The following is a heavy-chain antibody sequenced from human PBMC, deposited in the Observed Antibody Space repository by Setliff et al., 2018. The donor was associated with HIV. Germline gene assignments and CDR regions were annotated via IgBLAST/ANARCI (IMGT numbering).Heavy chain of an antibody. J-gene: IGHJ4*02. CDR3: ARDQKGYSYGYFDS. Sequence: SETLSLTCTSSGDSISGYYWSWIRQPAGKGLEWIGRMHTSGNTNYNPSLKSRVTTSVDTSKNQFSLRLSSVTAADTAVYYCARDQKGYSYGYFDSWGQGTLVTVSS. CDR1: GDSISGYY. D-gene: IGHD5-18*01. CDR2: MHTSGNT. V-gene: IGHV4-4*07.